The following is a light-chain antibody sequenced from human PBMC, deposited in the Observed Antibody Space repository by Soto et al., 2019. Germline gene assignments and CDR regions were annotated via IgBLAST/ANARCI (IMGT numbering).Light chain of an antibody. CDR2: EGT. CDR1: SSDVGSYNL. J-gene: IGLJ1*01. CDR3: CSYACSRIYV. Sequence: QSALTQPASVSGSPGQSITISCTGTSSDVGSYNLVSWYQEHPGKAPKVLIYEGTKRPSGVSNRFSGSKSGNTASLTISGLQAEDEADYYCCSYACSRIYVFGTGTTVTVL. V-gene: IGLV2-23*01.